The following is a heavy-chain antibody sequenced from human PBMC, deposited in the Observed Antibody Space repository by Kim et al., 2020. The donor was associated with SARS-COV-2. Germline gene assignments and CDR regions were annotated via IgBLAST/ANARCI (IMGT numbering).Heavy chain of an antibody. J-gene: IGHJ3*02. V-gene: IGHV3-23*01. Sequence: GGSLRLSCAASGFTFSSYAMSWVRQAPGKGLEWVSAISGSGGSTYYADSVKGRFTISRDNSKNTLYLQMNSLRAEDTAVYYCAYVLLWFGDVAGDAFDIWGQGTMVTVSS. D-gene: IGHD3-10*01. CDR3: AYVLLWFGDVAGDAFDI. CDR2: ISGSGGST. CDR1: GFTFSSYA.